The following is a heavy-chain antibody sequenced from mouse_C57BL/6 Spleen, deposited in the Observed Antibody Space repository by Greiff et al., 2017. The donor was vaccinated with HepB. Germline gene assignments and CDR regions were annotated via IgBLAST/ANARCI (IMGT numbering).Heavy chain of an antibody. D-gene: IGHD2-2*01. Sequence: EVKLVESGGGLVKPGGSLKLSCAASGFTFSSYAMSWVRQTPEKRLEWVATISDGGSYTYYPDNVKGRFTISRANAKNNLYLQMSHLKSEDTAMYYCARERGYGYDVGYFDYWGQGTTLTVSS. J-gene: IGHJ2*01. CDR3: ARERGYGYDVGYFDY. CDR1: GFTFSSYA. CDR2: ISDGGSYT. V-gene: IGHV5-4*01.